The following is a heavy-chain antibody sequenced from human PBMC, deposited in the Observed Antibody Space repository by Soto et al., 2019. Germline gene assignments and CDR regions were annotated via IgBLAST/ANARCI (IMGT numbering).Heavy chain of an antibody. CDR3: AKVPGTGVDY. D-gene: IGHD2-8*02. CDR1: GFTFSSYG. CDR2: ISYDGSNK. J-gene: IGHJ4*02. Sequence: GGSLRLSCAASGFTFSSYGMHWVRQAPGKGLEWVAVISYDGSNKYYADSVKGRFTISRDNSKNTLYLQMNSLRAEDTAVYYCAKVPGTGVDYWGPGTLVTVYS. V-gene: IGHV3-30*18.